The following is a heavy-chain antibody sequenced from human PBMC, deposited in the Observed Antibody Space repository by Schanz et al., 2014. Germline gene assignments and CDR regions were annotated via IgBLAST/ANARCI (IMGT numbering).Heavy chain of an antibody. CDR2: IWFDGNNK. J-gene: IGHJ4*02. CDR3: ARVPPTTRVGGVIYFDF. CDR1: GFTFSSYG. Sequence: QVQLVESGGGVVQPGRSLRLSCATSGFTFSSYGMHWVRQAPGKGLEWVAVIWFDGNNKYYADSVKGRFTISRDNSKNTLYLQMNSLRAEDTALYYCARVPPTTRVGGVIYFDFWGQGALVTVSS. V-gene: IGHV3-33*01. D-gene: IGHD3-10*01.